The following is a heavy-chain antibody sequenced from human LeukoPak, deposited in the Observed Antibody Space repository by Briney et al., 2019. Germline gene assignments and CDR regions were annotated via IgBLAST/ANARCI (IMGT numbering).Heavy chain of an antibody. V-gene: IGHV3-23*01. CDR2: ISGSGGNT. D-gene: IGHD5-18*01. Sequence: GASLRLSCAASGFTFSSYAMSWVRRAPGKGLEWVSAISGSGGNTYYADSVKGRFTISRDNSKNTLYLQMNSLRAEDTAIYYCAKKRGMQLWLYYFDYWGQGTLVTVSS. J-gene: IGHJ4*02. CDR1: GFTFSSYA. CDR3: AKKRGMQLWLYYFDY.